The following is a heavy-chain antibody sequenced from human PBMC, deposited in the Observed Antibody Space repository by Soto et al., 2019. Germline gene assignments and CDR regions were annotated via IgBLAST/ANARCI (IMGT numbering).Heavy chain of an antibody. CDR3: ARPVNYYYYYMDV. J-gene: IGHJ6*03. V-gene: IGHV4-39*01. Sequence: QLQLQESGPGLVKPSETLSLTCNVSGGSISISTSYWRWIRQPPGKGLEWIGSINYSGSTYYSPSLKSRVTISADTSKNQFSLKLSSVTAADTAVYYCARPVNYYYYYMDVWGKGTMVTVSS. CDR1: GGSISISTSY. CDR2: INYSGST.